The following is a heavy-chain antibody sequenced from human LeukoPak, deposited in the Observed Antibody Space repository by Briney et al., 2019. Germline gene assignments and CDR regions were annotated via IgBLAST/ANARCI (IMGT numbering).Heavy chain of an antibody. CDR2: ISSGSII. CDR3: AREVLGYCSGGSCYAWDY. J-gene: IGHJ4*02. CDR1: GFTFSSYE. Sequence: HPGGSLRLSCAASGFTFSSYEMNWVRQAPGKGLEWVSYISSGSIIYYADPVKGRFTISRDNAKNSLYLQMNSLRAEDTAVYYCAREVLGYCSGGSCYAWDYWGQGTLVTVSS. V-gene: IGHV3-48*03. D-gene: IGHD2-15*01.